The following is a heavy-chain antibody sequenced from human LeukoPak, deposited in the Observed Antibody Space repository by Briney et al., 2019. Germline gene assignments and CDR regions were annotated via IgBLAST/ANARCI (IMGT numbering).Heavy chain of an antibody. V-gene: IGHV4-59*01. CDR2: IYYSGST. CDR3: ARSEPGGDFWSGYSYYFDY. D-gene: IGHD3-3*01. J-gene: IGHJ4*02. CDR1: GGSISSYY. Sequence: PSETLSLTCTVSGGSISSYYWSWIRQPPGKGLEWIGYIYYSGSTNYNPSLKSRVTISVDTSKNQFSLKLSSVTAADTAVYYCARSEPGGDFWSGYSYYFDYWAREPWSPSPQ.